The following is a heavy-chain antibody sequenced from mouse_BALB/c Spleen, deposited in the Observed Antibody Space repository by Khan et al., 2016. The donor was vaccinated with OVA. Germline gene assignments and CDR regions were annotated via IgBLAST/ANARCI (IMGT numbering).Heavy chain of an antibody. D-gene: IGHD2-14*01. CDR2: IIYTGYT. V-gene: IGHV3-8*02. Sequence: EVQLQESGPSLVKPSQTLSLTCSVTGDSITSGYWNWNRKFPGNKLEYMGYIIYTGYTYYNPSLKSRISITRHTSKNQYYLQLNSVTDDDTATYYCARSTYRYAFVYWGQGTLVTVSA. CDR1: GDSITSGY. J-gene: IGHJ3*01. CDR3: ARSTYRYAFVY.